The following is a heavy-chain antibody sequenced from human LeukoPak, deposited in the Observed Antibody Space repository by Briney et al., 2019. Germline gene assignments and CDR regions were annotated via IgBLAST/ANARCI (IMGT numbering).Heavy chain of an antibody. J-gene: IGHJ4*02. CDR1: GYTFTSYH. CDR3: ARDSSGWYGIDY. Sequence: ASVKVSCKASGYTFTSYHMHWVRQAPGQGLEWMGIINPSGGSTSYAQKFQGRVTMTRDTSTSTVYMELSSLRSEDTAVYYCARDSSGWYGIDYWGQGTLVTVSS. V-gene: IGHV1-46*01. CDR2: INPSGGST. D-gene: IGHD6-19*01.